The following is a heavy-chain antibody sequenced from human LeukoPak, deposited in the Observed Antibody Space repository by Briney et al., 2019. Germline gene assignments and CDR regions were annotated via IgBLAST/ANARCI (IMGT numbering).Heavy chain of an antibody. CDR2: ISSSSSAM. Sequence: GGSLRLSCAASGFTFSTHSMHWVRQAPGKGLDWVSYISSSSSAMLYADSVKGRFTISRDNAKSSLYLQMNSLRDEDTAVYYCTRDTRVGGTMDFDYWGQGTLVTVSS. CDR3: TRDTRVGGTMDFDY. D-gene: IGHD1-26*01. CDR1: GFTFSTHS. J-gene: IGHJ4*02. V-gene: IGHV3-48*02.